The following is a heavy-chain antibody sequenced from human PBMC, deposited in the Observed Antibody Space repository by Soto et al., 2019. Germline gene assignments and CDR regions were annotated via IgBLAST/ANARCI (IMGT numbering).Heavy chain of an antibody. D-gene: IGHD6-13*01. CDR1: GFTFNTYA. J-gene: IGHJ5*02. CDR3: AKGSSSWYDGNWFDP. CDR2: IDASSGYM. V-gene: IGHV3-21*01. Sequence: GGSLRLSCVGSGFTFNTYAMNWVRQAPGKGLEWVSSIDASSGYMYYADSVKGRVTISRDNAKNSLYLQMNSLRAEDTAVYYCAKGSSSWYDGNWFDPWGQGTLVTVSS.